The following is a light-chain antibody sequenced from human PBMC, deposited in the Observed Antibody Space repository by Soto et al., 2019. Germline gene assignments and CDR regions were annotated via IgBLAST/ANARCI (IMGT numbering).Light chain of an antibody. J-gene: IGLJ1*01. V-gene: IGLV2-14*01. CDR1: SSDVGGHNH. CDR3: NSYTSSSTHV. CDR2: EVG. Sequence: QSALTQPASVSGSPGQSITISCTGSSSDVGGHNHVSWYQQHPGKAPKLIIYEVGNRPSGVSNRFPGSKSVNTASLTISGFQAEDEADYYCNSYTSSSTHVFGTGTKLTVL.